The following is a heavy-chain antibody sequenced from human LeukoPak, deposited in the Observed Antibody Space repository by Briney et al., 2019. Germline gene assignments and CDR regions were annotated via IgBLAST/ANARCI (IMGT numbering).Heavy chain of an antibody. V-gene: IGHV3-74*01. CDR1: GFTFSNHW. CDR3: ARDSLDTGHYFDY. J-gene: IGHJ4*02. D-gene: IGHD3-9*01. Sequence: GGSLRLSCVASGFTFSNHWMHWVRQAPGKGLVWVSRINSEGSSTGYADSVKGRFTISRDNAKNTLYLQMNSLRAEDTAVYCCARDSLDTGHYFDYWGQGTLVTVSS. CDR2: INSEGSST.